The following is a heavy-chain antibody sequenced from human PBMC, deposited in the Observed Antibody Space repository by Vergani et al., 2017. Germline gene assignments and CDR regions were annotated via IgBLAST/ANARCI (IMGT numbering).Heavy chain of an antibody. V-gene: IGHV1-69*13. CDR3: ARNYPMVRAVAGTLGY. J-gene: IGHJ4*02. CDR1: GGTFSSYA. Sequence: QVQLVQSGAEVKKPGSSVKVSCKASGGTFSSYAISWVRQAPGQGLEWMGRIITIFGTANYAQKFQGRVTITADESTSTAYMELSSLRSEDTAVYYCARNYPMVRAVAGTLGYWGQGTLVTVSS. D-gene: IGHD6-19*01. CDR2: IITIFGTA.